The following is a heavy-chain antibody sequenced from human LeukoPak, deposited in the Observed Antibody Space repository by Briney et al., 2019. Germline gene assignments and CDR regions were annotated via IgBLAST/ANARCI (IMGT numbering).Heavy chain of an antibody. J-gene: IGHJ6*04. CDR1: GFTFSSYG. V-gene: IGHV3-33*01. Sequence: GGSLRLSCAASGFTFSSYGMHWVRQAPGKGLEWVAVIWYDGSNKYYADSVKGRFTISRDNSKNTLYLQMNSLRAEDTAVYYCARALYYYDSSGSYYYYYYGMDVGGKGTTVTVSS. CDR2: IWYDGSNK. D-gene: IGHD3-22*01. CDR3: ARALYYYDSSGSYYYYYYGMDV.